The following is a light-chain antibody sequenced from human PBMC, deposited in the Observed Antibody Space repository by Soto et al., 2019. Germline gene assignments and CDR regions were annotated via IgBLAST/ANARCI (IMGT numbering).Light chain of an antibody. J-gene: IGKJ2*01. V-gene: IGKV3-20*01. CDR1: QSVSSSY. Sequence: EIVLTQSPGTLSLSPGERATLSCRASQSVSSSYLAWYQQKPGQAPRLLIYGASSRATGIPDRFSGSGSGTDFTRTISRLEPEDFAVYYCQQYGSSPLYTFGQGTQLEIK. CDR3: QQYGSSPLYT. CDR2: GAS.